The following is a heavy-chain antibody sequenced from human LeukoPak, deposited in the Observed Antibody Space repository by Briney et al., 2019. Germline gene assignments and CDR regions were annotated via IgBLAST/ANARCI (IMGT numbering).Heavy chain of an antibody. Sequence: SSETLSLTCTVSGGSISSYYWSWIRQPPGKGLEWIGYIYYSGSTNYNPSLKSRVTISVDTSKNQFSLKLSSVTAADTAVYYCARVRIVGAMVFDYWGQGTLVTVSS. CDR1: GGSISSYY. J-gene: IGHJ4*02. CDR2: IYYSGST. CDR3: ARVRIVGAMVFDY. D-gene: IGHD1-26*01. V-gene: IGHV4-59*08.